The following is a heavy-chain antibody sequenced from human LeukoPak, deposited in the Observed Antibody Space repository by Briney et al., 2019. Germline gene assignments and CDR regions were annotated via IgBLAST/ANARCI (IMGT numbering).Heavy chain of an antibody. CDR2: IRGSGSTI. D-gene: IGHD6-13*01. Sequence: PGGSLRLSCAASGFTFSSYEMNWVRQAPGKGLEWVSYIRGSGSTIHYADSVKGRFTISRDNAKNRLYLQMNSLRAEDTAVYYCAREGSSSWFAGYYYYYYYMDVWGKGTTVTVSS. CDR1: GFTFSSYE. V-gene: IGHV3-48*03. CDR3: AREGSSSWFAGYYYYYYYMDV. J-gene: IGHJ6*03.